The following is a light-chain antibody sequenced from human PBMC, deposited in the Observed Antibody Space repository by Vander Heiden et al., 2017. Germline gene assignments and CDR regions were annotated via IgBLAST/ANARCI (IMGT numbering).Light chain of an antibody. Sequence: DFQMTQPPSTLSASVGDRVTITCRASQSISSWLAWYQQKPGKAPKLLIFKASSLESGVPSRFSGSGSGTDFTLTISSLQPDDFATYYCQQYNSYPYTFGQGTKLEIK. J-gene: IGKJ2*01. V-gene: IGKV1-5*03. CDR2: KAS. CDR3: QQYNSYPYT. CDR1: QSISSW.